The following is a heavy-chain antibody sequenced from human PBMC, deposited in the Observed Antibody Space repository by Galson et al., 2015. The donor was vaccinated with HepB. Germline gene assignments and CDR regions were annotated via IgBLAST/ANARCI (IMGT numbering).Heavy chain of an antibody. CDR1: GFTFSSYS. Sequence: SLRLSCAASGFTFSSYSMNWVRQAPGKGLEWVSSISSSSSYIYYADSVKGRFTISRDNAKNSLYLQMNSLRAEDTAVYYCARDGDWGSTYRFDYWGQGTLVTVSS. V-gene: IGHV3-21*01. CDR2: ISSSSSYI. D-gene: IGHD7-27*01. J-gene: IGHJ4*02. CDR3: ARDGDWGSTYRFDY.